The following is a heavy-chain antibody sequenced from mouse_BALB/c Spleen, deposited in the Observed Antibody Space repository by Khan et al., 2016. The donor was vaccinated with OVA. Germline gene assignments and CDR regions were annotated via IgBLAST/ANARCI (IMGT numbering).Heavy chain of an antibody. D-gene: IGHD1-1*01. CDR3: ARGNYYGYAMDY. V-gene: IGHV3-2*02. CDR2: ISYSGTT. J-gene: IGHJ4*01. Sequence: EVQLQESGPGLVKPSQSLSLTCTVTGYSITSNYAWNWIRQFPGNKLEWMGYISYSGTTSYNPSFKSRISIIRDTSKNQFFVQLNSVTTEDTATYYCARGNYYGYAMDYWGQGTSVTVSS. CDR1: GYSITSNYA.